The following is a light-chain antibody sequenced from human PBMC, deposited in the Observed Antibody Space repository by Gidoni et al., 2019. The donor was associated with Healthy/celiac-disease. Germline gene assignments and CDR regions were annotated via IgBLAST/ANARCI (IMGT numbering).Light chain of an antibody. Sequence: QSVLTQQPSASGTPGPRVTISCSGSSSNSGSNTVNWYQQLPGTAPKLLIYSNNQRPSGVPDRFSVSKSGTSASLAISWLQSEDEADYYCAAWDDSLNGVVFGGGTKLTVL. CDR1: SSNSGSNT. J-gene: IGLJ2*01. CDR3: AAWDDSLNGVV. V-gene: IGLV1-44*01. CDR2: SNN.